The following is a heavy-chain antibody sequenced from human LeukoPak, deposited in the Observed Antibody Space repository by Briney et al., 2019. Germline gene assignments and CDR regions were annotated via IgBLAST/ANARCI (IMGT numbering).Heavy chain of an antibody. CDR3: ARGGGAYCGSDCHRTFDY. J-gene: IGHJ4*02. CDR1: GLTVSSDY. Sequence: GGSLRLSRAASGLTVSSDYMSWVRQAPGKGLEWVSVIYRDGSTYYTNSVKGRFTISRDSSENTLYLQMNSLRAEDTAVYYCARGGGAYCGSDCHRTFDYWGQGTLVTVS. CDR2: IYRDGST. V-gene: IGHV3-53*01. D-gene: IGHD2-21*02.